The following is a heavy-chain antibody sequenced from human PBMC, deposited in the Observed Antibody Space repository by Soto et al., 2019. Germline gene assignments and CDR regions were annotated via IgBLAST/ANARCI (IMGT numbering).Heavy chain of an antibody. Sequence: TLSLTCTVSGGSISSSSYYWGWIRQPPGKGLEWIGSIYYSGSTYYNPSLKSRVTISVDTSKNQFSLKLSSVTAADTAVYYCARQNSGSYYSYYYYYGMDAWGQGTTVTVSS. CDR3: ARQNSGSYYSYYYYYGMDA. D-gene: IGHD1-26*01. V-gene: IGHV4-39*01. CDR2: IYYSGST. CDR1: GGSISSSSYY. J-gene: IGHJ6*02.